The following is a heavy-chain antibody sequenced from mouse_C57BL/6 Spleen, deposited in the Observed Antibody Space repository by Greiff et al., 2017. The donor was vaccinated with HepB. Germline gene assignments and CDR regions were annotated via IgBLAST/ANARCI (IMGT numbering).Heavy chain of an antibody. D-gene: IGHD1-1*01. CDR2: INPSTGGT. CDR1: GYSFTGYY. CDR3: ARAFYYYGSSYFDY. Sequence: EVQLQQSGPELVKPGASVKISCKASGYSFTGYYMNWVKQSPEKSLEWIGEINPSTGGTTYNQKFKAKATLTVDKSSSTAYMQLKSLTSEDSAVYYCARAFYYYGSSYFDYWGQGTTLTVSS. V-gene: IGHV1-42*01. J-gene: IGHJ2*01.